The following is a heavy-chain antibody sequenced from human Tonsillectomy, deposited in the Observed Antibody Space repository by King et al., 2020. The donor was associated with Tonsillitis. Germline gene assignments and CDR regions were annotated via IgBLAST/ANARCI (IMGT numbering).Heavy chain of an antibody. V-gene: IGHV2-5*01. Sequence: ITLKESGPTLVKPTQTLTLTCTFSGFSLTIREVGVGWIRQPPGKALEWXXVIYSNNEKRYSPSLKRRLTITKXTSKNQVVLTMTNMDPVDTATYYCAQREEPIQFDYWGQGSLVTVSS. CDR2: IYSNNEK. D-gene: IGHD1-14*01. CDR1: GFSLTIREVG. CDR3: AQREEPIQFDY. J-gene: IGHJ4*02.